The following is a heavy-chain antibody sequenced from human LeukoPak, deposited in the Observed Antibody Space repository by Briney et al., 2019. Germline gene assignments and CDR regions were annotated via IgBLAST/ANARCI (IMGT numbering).Heavy chain of an antibody. Sequence: GGSLRLSCAASGFTFSSYAMSWVGQAPGKGLEWVSSISDSGDKTYYADSVKGRFTISRDNSKNTLYLKMNSLRAEDTAVYYCAKGKISAAGAIDFWVQGTLVIVSS. V-gene: IGHV3-23*01. CDR2: ISDSGDKT. CDR3: AKGKISAAGAIDF. J-gene: IGHJ4*02. D-gene: IGHD6-13*01. CDR1: GFTFSSYA.